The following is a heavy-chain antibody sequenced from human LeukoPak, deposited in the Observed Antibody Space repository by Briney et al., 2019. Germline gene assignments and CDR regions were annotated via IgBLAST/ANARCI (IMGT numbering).Heavy chain of an antibody. CDR3: AKGSAVADIYFDY. D-gene: IGHD6-19*01. CDR2: MSASDAGT. V-gene: IGHV3-23*01. J-gene: IGHJ4*02. Sequence: GGSLRLSCAAAGFTFRSYAMNWVRQGPGKGLEWVSTMSASDAGTYYADSVKGRFAISRDNSKNTLYLQMNSLRAEDTAVYYCAKGSAVADIYFDYWGQGTLVTVSS. CDR1: GFTFRSYA.